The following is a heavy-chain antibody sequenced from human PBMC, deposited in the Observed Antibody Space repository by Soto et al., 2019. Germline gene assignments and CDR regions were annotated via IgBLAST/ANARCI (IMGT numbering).Heavy chain of an antibody. D-gene: IGHD6-19*01. Sequence: GGSLRLSCAASGFTFSGSAMHWVRQASGKGLEWVGRIRSKANSYATAYAASVKGRFTISRDDSKNTAYLQMNSLKTEDKAVYYCTRRSDRGYSSGFDYWGQGTLVTVSS. J-gene: IGHJ4*02. CDR3: TRRSDRGYSSGFDY. V-gene: IGHV3-73*01. CDR2: IRSKANSYAT. CDR1: GFTFSGSA.